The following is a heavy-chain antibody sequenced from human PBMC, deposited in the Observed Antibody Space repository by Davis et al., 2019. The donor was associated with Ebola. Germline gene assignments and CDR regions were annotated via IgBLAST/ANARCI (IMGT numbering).Heavy chain of an antibody. CDR1: GFTFNNYH. CDR3: AKVRSYDAFDI. J-gene: IGHJ3*02. CDR2: INTSGSDK. Sequence: GGSLRLSCVTSGFTFNNYHFNWVRQTPEKGLEWLSVINTSGSDKKYADSVKGRFAISRVNSKNSVYLQMDSLRAEDTAVYYCAKVRSYDAFDIWGQGTMVTVSS. V-gene: IGHV3-21*04.